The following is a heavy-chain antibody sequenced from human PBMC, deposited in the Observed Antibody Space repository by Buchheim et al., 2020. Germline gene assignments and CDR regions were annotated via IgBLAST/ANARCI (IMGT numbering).Heavy chain of an antibody. Sequence: QIQLVESGGGLVKPGGSLRLSCAASGFTFSNYYMSWVRQVPGKGLEWVSYISESGSTIHYADSVKGRFTAARDNAKNLVFLHMNSLRAEDTAVYYCTREDYYYSSGYWGQGTL. D-gene: IGHD3-10*01. CDR2: ISESGSTI. J-gene: IGHJ4*02. V-gene: IGHV3-11*01. CDR1: GFTFSNYY. CDR3: TREDYYYSSGY.